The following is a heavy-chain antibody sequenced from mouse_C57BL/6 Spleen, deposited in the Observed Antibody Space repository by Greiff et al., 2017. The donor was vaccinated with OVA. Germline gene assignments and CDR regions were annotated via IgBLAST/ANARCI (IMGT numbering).Heavy chain of an antibody. CDR3: ARFYSNYEDYAMDY. CDR1: GFSLTSYG. J-gene: IGHJ4*01. Sequence: VKLVESGPGLVQPSQSLSITCTVSGFSLTSYGVHWVRQSPGKGLEWLGVIWSGGSTDYNAAFISRLSISKDNSKSQVFFKMNSLQADDTAIYYCARFYSNYEDYAMDYWGQGTSVTVSS. V-gene: IGHV2-2*01. CDR2: IWSGGST. D-gene: IGHD2-5*01.